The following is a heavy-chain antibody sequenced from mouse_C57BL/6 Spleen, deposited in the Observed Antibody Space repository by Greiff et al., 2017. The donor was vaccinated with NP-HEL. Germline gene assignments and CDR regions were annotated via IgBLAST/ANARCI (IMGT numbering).Heavy chain of an antibody. CDR2: INPNNGGT. V-gene: IGHV1-26*01. CDR1: GYTFTDYY. J-gene: IGHJ2*01. Sequence: EVQLQQSGPELVKPGASVEISCKASGYTFTDYYMNWVKQSHGKSLEWIGDINPNNGGTSYNQKFKGKATLTVDKSSSTAYMELRSLTSEDSAVYYCARKGDFDYWGQGTTLTVSS. CDR3: ARKGDFDY.